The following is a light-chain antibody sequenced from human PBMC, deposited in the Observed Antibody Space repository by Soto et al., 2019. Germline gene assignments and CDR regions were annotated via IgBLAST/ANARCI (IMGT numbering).Light chain of an antibody. CDR3: SSYTSSSTGV. Sequence: QSALTQPASVSGSPGQSITISCTGTSSDVGGYNYVSWYQQHPGKAPKLMIHDVSNRPSGVSNRFSGSKSRNTACLTISGLQAEDEADYYCSSYTSSSTGVFGTGTKVTV. CDR1: SSDVGGYNY. J-gene: IGLJ1*01. V-gene: IGLV2-14*01. CDR2: DVS.